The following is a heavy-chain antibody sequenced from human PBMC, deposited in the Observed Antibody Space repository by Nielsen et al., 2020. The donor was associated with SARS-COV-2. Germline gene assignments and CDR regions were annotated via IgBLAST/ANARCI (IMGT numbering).Heavy chain of an antibody. D-gene: IGHD3-3*01. J-gene: IGHJ3*02. CDR1: GFTFDDYG. Sequence: GGSLRLSCAASGFTFDDYGMSWVRQAPGKGLEWVSGINWNGGSTGYADSVKGRFTISRDNAKNSLYLQMNSLRAEDTALYYCAKDYDFWSGLAAFDIWGQGTMVTVSS. V-gene: IGHV3-20*04. CDR2: INWNGGST. CDR3: AKDYDFWSGLAAFDI.